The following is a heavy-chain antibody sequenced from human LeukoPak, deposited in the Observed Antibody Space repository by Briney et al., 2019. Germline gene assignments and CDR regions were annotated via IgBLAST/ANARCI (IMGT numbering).Heavy chain of an antibody. D-gene: IGHD2-2*01. CDR2: IKQDGSEK. J-gene: IGHJ4*02. V-gene: IGHV3-7*01. Sequence: GGSLRLSCAASGFTFSSYWMSWVRQAPGKGLEWVANIKQDGSEKYSVDSVKGRFTISRDNAKNSLYLQMNSLRGEDTAVYYCARLYCSTISCLCFDYSGQGTLVTVSS. CDR3: ARLYCSTISCLCFDY. CDR1: GFTFSSYW.